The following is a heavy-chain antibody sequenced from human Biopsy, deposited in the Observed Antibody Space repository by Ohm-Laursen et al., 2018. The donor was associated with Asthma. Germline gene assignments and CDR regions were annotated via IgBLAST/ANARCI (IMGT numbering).Heavy chain of an antibody. D-gene: IGHD7-27*01. J-gene: IGHJ4*02. CDR2: ITFDGRTQ. Sequence: SLRLSCSASGNHFGSYAMHWARQAPGKGLEWVAVITFDGRTQYYGDSVKGRFTISRDNSKSMLFLQMNSLRPADTAVYYCSRDTLGYYFDIWGRGTLVTVSS. CDR3: SRDTLGYYFDI. V-gene: IGHV3-30*04. CDR1: GNHFGSYA.